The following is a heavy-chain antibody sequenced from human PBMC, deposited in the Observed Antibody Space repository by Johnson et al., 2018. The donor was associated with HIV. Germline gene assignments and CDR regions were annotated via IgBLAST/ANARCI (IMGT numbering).Heavy chain of an antibody. CDR3: AKDTYDSDAFDI. CDR2: IWYDGSNK. CDR1: GFTFSNYG. J-gene: IGHJ3*02. Sequence: QVQLVESGGGVVQPGKSLRLSCAASGFTFSNYGMHWVRQAPGKGLEWVAVIWYDGSNKYYADSVKGRFTISRDNSKNTLYLQMNSLRAEDTAVYYCAKDTYDSDAFDIWGQGTMVTVSS. D-gene: IGHD3-22*01. V-gene: IGHV3-33*06.